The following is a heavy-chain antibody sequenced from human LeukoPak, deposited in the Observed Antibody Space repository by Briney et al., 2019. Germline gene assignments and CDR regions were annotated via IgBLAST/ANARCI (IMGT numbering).Heavy chain of an antibody. CDR3: VKGGRDGISQQLIPAVFDY. D-gene: IGHD6-13*01. Sequence: GGSLRLSCSASEFTFSSYAMHWVRQAPGKGLEYVSGISSNGDITYYADSVKGRFTISRDNSKNTLSFQMSSLKTEDSAVYYCVKGGRDGISQQLIPAVFDYWGQGTLVTVSS. CDR2: ISSNGDIT. CDR1: EFTFSSYA. V-gene: IGHV3-64D*06. J-gene: IGHJ4*02.